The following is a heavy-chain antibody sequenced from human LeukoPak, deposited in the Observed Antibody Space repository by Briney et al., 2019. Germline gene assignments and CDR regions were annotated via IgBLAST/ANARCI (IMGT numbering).Heavy chain of an antibody. V-gene: IGHV4-34*01. J-gene: IGHJ4*02. CDR3: ARGRRRSDY. Sequence: SETLSLTCAVYGGSFSGYYWSWIRQPPGKGLEWIGEINHSGSTNYNPSLKSRVTISVDTSKNQFSLKLSSVTAADTAVYYCARGRRRSDYWGQGALVTVSS. CDR2: INHSGST. CDR1: GGSFSGYY.